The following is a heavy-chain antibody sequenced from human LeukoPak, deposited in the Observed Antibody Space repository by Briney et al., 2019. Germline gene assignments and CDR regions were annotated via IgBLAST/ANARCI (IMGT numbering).Heavy chain of an antibody. CDR1: GFTVSSNY. CDR3: ARTSAAGTAEYFQH. D-gene: IGHD6-13*01. CDR2: IYSGGST. Sequence: GGSLRLSCAASGFTVSSNYMSWVRQAPGKGLEWVSVIYSGGSTYYADSVKGRFTISRDNSKNTLYLQMNSLRAEDTAVYYCARTSAAGTAEYFQHWGQGTLVTVSS. J-gene: IGHJ1*01. V-gene: IGHV3-66*01.